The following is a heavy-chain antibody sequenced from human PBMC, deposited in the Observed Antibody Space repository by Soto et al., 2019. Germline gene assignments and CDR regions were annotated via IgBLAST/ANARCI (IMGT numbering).Heavy chain of an antibody. Sequence: EVQLVESGGGLVQPGGSLRLSCAASGLTFSNYWMHWVRQAPGKGLVWVSRINGDGSSIAYADSVKGRFTISRDNAKNTLYLQMNSLRVEDTAVYYCVRGAPFDYWGQGILVTVSS. V-gene: IGHV3-74*01. CDR2: INGDGSSI. J-gene: IGHJ4*02. CDR3: VRGAPFDY. CDR1: GLTFSNYW.